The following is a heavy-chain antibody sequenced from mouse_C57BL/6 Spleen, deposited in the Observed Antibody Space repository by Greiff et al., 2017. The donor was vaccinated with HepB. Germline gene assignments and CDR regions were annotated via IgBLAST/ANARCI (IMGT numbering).Heavy chain of an antibody. CDR1: GYTFTSYW. CDR2: IDPSDSET. J-gene: IGHJ4*01. D-gene: IGHD4-1*01. Sequence: VQLQQPGAELVRPGSSVKLSCKASGYTFTSYWMHWVKQRPIQGLEWIGNIDPSDSETHYNQKFKDKATLTVDKSSSTAYMQLSSLTSEDSAVYYCARRVWDNYAMDYWGQGTSVTVSS. V-gene: IGHV1-52*01. CDR3: ARRVWDNYAMDY.